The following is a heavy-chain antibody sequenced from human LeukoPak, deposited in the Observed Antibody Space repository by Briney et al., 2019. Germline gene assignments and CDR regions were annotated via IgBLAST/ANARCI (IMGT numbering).Heavy chain of an antibody. Sequence: ASVKVSCKASGYTFTGYYMHWVRQAPGQGLEWMGWNNPNSGGTNYAQKFQGRVTMTRDTSISTAYMELSRLRSDDTAVYYCARDYNFDYYGSGHAGYYYGMDVWGQGTTVTVSS. CDR3: ARDYNFDYYGSGHAGYYYGMDV. D-gene: IGHD3-10*01. CDR2: NNPNSGGT. J-gene: IGHJ6*02. V-gene: IGHV1-2*02. CDR1: GYTFTGYY.